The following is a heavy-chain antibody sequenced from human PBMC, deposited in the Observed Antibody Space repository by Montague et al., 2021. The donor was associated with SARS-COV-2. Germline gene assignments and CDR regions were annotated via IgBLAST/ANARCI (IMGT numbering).Heavy chain of an antibody. Sequence: SETLSLTCTVSGGSVSSGTYYWGWIRQPPGKGLEWIGSIYYSGXXXYXXXXKXRATIFVDTSKNQFSLKLSSVTAADTAVYYCARGLRQRLLWFGINNWFDPWGQGTLVTVSS. D-gene: IGHD3-10*01. V-gene: IGHV4-39*01. CDR1: GGSVSSGTYY. J-gene: IGHJ5*02. CDR2: IYYSGXX. CDR3: ARGLRQRLLWFGINNWFDP.